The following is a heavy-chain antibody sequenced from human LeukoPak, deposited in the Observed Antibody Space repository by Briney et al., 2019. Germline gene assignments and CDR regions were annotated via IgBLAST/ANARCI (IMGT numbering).Heavy chain of an antibody. V-gene: IGHV4-34*01. CDR3: ARSLNYYVFGMDV. CDR2: INHSGST. CDR1: GGSFSGYY. J-gene: IGHJ6*02. Sequence: SETLSLTCAVYGGSFSGYYWSWIRQPPGKGLEWIGEINHSGSTNYNPTLKSRVTISVDTSKNQFSLKLSSVTAADTAVYYCARSLNYYVFGMDVWGQGTTVTVSS. D-gene: IGHD3-10*02.